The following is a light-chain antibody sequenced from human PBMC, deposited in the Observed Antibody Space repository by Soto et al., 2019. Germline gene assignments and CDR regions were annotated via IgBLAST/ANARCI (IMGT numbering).Light chain of an antibody. V-gene: IGKV1-39*01. CDR1: QSISSY. CDR3: QQSYSTIT. J-gene: IGKJ5*01. Sequence: DIQMTQSPSTLSGSVGDRVTITCRASQSISSYLNWYQHKPGKAPKLLIYAASTLQSGVPSRFSGSGSETDFTLTISSLQPEDFATYYCQQSYSTITFGQGTRLEI. CDR2: AAS.